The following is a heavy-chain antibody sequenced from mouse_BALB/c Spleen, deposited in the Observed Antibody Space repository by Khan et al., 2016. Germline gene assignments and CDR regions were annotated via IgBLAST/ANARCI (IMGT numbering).Heavy chain of an antibody. D-gene: IGHD1-2*01. J-gene: IGHJ4*01. CDR1: GYSITSDYA. CDR2: ISYSGST. CDR3: ARTADTLYYAMDY. Sequence: EVQLQESGPGLVKPSQSLSLTCTVTGYSITSDYAWNWIRQFPGNKLEWMGYISYSGSTSYNPSLKSRISITRDTSKNHFFLQLNSVTTEDTATCYSARTADTLYYAMDYWGQGTSVTVSS. V-gene: IGHV3-2*02.